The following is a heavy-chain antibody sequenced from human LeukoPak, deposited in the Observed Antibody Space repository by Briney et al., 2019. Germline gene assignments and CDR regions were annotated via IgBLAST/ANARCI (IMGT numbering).Heavy chain of an antibody. J-gene: IGHJ4*02. D-gene: IGHD6-13*01. CDR2: IDQGGREK. Sequence: PGGSLRLSCAASGFTFSDNWMTWVRQAPGKGLEWVANIDQGGREKNCVDSVKGRFTISRDNAKNSLYLQMNSLRAEDTAVYYCARDQGPRIAAAGSWGQGTLVTVSS. CDR3: ARDQGPRIAAAGS. V-gene: IGHV3-7*01. CDR1: GFTFSDNW.